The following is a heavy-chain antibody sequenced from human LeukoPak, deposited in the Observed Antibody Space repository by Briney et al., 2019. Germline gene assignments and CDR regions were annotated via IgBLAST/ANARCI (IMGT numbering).Heavy chain of an antibody. Sequence: ASVKVSCKASGYTFTCYYMHWVRQARGQGLEWMGWINPNSGGTNYAQKFQGRVTMTRDTSISTAYMELSRLRSDDTGVYYCARDPPAATYYDFWSGYSSPYGMDVWGQGTTVTVSS. CDR3: ARDPPAATYYDFWSGYSSPYGMDV. D-gene: IGHD3-3*01. CDR2: INPNSGGT. V-gene: IGHV1-2*02. CDR1: GYTFTCYY. J-gene: IGHJ6*02.